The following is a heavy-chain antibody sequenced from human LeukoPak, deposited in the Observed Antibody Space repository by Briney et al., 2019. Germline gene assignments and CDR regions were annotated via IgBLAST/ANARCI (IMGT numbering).Heavy chain of an antibody. V-gene: IGHV3-30*18. CDR2: ISWDGSNQ. CDR1: GFSFSTYS. J-gene: IGHJ4*02. Sequence: GGSLRLSCAASGFSFSTYSMRWVRQAPGKGLEWVAVISWDGSNQYYAETAKGRFTISRDNSKNTLYLQMNCLRAEDTAVYYCAKDLAPQSSRGSSDCWGQGTLVAVSS. D-gene: IGHD6-13*01. CDR3: AKDLAPQSSRGSSDC.